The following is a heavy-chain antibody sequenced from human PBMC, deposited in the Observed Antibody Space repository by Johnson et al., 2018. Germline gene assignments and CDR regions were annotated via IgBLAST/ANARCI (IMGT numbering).Heavy chain of an antibody. Sequence: EVQLVESGGGLVKPGGSLRLSCAASGFTFSNAWMNWVRQAPGKVLEWVGRIKSKAEGGTTDYAAPVKGRCTISRDGSRNTPYLQKNSRKTEDTAGYYCANGRGSSRQYFQYWGQGTLVSVSS. J-gene: IGHJ1*01. V-gene: IGHV3-15*07. D-gene: IGHD3-16*02. CDR2: IKSKAEGGTT. CDR1: GFTFSNAW. CDR3: ANGRGSSRQYFQY.